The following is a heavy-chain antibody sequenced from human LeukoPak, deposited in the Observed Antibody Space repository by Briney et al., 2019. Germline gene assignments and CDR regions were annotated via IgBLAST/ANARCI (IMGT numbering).Heavy chain of an antibody. V-gene: IGHV3-7*01. D-gene: IGHD5-12*01. CDR2: IKQDGSEK. CDR1: GFTFSSYW. CDR3: ARESLIVATLLLDY. Sequence: GGSLRLSCAASGFTFSSYWMSWVRQAPGKGLEWVANIKQDGSEKYYVDSVKGRFTISRDNAKNSLYLRMNSLRAEDTAVYYCARESLIVATLLLDYWGQGTLVTVSS. J-gene: IGHJ4*02.